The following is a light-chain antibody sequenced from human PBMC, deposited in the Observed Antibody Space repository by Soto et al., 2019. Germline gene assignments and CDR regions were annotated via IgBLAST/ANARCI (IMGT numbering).Light chain of an antibody. CDR1: SSNIGAGYD. J-gene: IGLJ2*01. Sequence: QSVMTQPPSMSGAPGQRVTISCTGSSSNIGAGYDVHWYQQHPGTAPKLLIFDNNNRPSGVPDRFSGSKSDTSASLAITGLQAEDEADHYCQSFDTSLSGFVVFGGGTKVTVL. CDR2: DNN. V-gene: IGLV1-40*01. CDR3: QSFDTSLSGFVV.